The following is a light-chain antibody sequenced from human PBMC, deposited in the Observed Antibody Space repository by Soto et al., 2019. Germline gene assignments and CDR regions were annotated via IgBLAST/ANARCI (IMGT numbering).Light chain of an antibody. CDR2: AAS. J-gene: IGKJ3*01. Sequence: EIVVTQSPGILSVSPGDRATLSCRASQSVGRNLAWYQQKPGQAPTLLIYAASTRATGLPARFSGSGSGTDFTFTISSLQSEDFAVYYCQEYCKWLLFTFGPGTRVDIK. V-gene: IGKV3-15*01. CDR3: QEYCKWLLFT. CDR1: QSVGRN.